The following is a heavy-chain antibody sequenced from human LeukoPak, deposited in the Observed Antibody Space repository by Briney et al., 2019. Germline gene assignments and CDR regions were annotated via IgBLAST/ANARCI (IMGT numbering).Heavy chain of an antibody. CDR1: GFTFSSYA. V-gene: IGHV3-23*01. D-gene: IGHD4-17*01. J-gene: IGHJ4*02. CDR3: ARDVNGDYADY. CDR2: ISGSGGST. Sequence: GGSLRLSCAASGFTFSSYAMSWVRQAPGKGLEWVSAISGSGGSTYYADSVKGRFTISRDNAKNPLYLQMNSLRAEDTAVYYCARDVNGDYADYWGQGTLVTVSS.